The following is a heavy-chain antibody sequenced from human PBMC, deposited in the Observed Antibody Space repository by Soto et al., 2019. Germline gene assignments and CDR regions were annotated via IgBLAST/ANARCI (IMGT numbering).Heavy chain of an antibody. J-gene: IGHJ5*02. Sequence: ASVKVSCKASGYTFTGYYMHWVRQAPGQGLEWMGWINPNSGGTNYAQKFQGWVTMTRDTSVSTAYMELSRLRSDDTAVYYCARVDSSSWVNWFDPWGQGTLVTVS. D-gene: IGHD6-13*01. CDR1: GYTFTGYY. CDR3: ARVDSSSWVNWFDP. V-gene: IGHV1-2*04. CDR2: INPNSGGT.